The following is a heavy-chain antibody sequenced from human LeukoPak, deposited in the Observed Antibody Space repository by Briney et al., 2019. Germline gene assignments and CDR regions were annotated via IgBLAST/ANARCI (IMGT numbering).Heavy chain of an antibody. D-gene: IGHD3-22*01. CDR1: GFTFSSYA. J-gene: IGHJ4*02. Sequence: PGGSLRLSCAASGFTFSSYAMSWVRQAPGKGLEWVSAISGSGGSTYYADSVKGRFTISRDNSKNTLYLQMNSLRAEDTAVCYCAKDQAMIVVGGFDYWGQGTLVTVSS. CDR2: ISGSGGST. V-gene: IGHV3-23*01. CDR3: AKDQAMIVVGGFDY.